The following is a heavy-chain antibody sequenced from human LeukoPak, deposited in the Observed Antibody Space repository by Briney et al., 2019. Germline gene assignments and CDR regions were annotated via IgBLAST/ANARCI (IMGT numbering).Heavy chain of an antibody. CDR2: ISGSGGST. CDR1: GVTFSSYA. D-gene: IGHD6-19*01. V-gene: IGHV3-23*01. CDR3: AKAGPLGSSGATYEED. Sequence: PGGSLRLSCAASGVTFSSYAMSWVRQAPGKGLEWVSAISGSGGSTYYADSVKGRFTISRDNSKNTLYLQMNSLRAEDTAVYYCAKAGPLGSSGATYEEDWGQGTLVTVSS. J-gene: IGHJ4*02.